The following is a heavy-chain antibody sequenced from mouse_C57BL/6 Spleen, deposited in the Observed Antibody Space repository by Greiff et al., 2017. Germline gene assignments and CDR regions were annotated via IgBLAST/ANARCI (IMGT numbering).Heavy chain of an antibody. Sequence: VQLQQSGAELVRPGASVKLSCTASGFNIKDDYMHWVKQRPEQGLEWIGWIDPENGDTEYASKFQGKATITADTSSNTAYLQLSSLTSEDTAVYSCTTKDSVGGNVAWFAYWGQGTLVTVSA. CDR2: IDPENGDT. V-gene: IGHV14-4*01. J-gene: IGHJ3*01. CDR1: GFNIKDDY. CDR3: TTKDSVGGNVAWFAY. D-gene: IGHD1-1*02.